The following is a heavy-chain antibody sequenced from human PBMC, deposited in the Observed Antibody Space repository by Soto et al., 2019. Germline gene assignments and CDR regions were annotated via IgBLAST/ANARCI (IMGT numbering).Heavy chain of an antibody. D-gene: IGHD1-26*01. CDR1: GFSFGGDA. CDR3: AKWGGYYAYYSEMDV. CDR2: VSGGGTST. J-gene: IGHJ6*02. V-gene: IGHV3-23*04. Sequence: EVQLVESGGDFVQPGGSLRLSCAGYGFSFGGDAMSWVRQAPGKGMEWISGVSGGGTSTYYAGSVKGLFTISRDSAVVYLQMNSLRADDTAVYYCAKWGGYYAYYSEMDVWGRGTTVTVSS.